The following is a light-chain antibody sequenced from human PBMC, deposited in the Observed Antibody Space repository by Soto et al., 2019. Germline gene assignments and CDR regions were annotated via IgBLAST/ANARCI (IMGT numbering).Light chain of an antibody. V-gene: IGKV1-5*03. J-gene: IGKJ1*01. CDR1: QSITDW. CDR3: QYWDDYSWT. CDR2: KAS. Sequence: DIQMTLSPSTLSASVGDRVTITCRASQSITDWLAWYQQKPGKAPKFLIYKASNLEGRVPSRFSGSGSGTEFTLIISSVQPDDFATYYCQYWDDYSWTFGQGTKVEIK.